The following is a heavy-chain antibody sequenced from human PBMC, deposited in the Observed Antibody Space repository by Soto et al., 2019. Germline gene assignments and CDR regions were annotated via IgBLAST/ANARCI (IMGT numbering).Heavy chain of an antibody. Sequence: GGSLRLSCAASGFTFSSYAMSWVRQAPGKGLEWVSAISGSGGSTYYADSVKGRFTISRDNSKNTLYLQMNSLRAEDTAVYYCAKDLCSGGSCYPYFDYWGQGTLVTVSS. CDR1: GFTFSSYA. V-gene: IGHV3-23*01. J-gene: IGHJ4*02. D-gene: IGHD2-15*01. CDR3: AKDLCSGGSCYPYFDY. CDR2: ISGSGGST.